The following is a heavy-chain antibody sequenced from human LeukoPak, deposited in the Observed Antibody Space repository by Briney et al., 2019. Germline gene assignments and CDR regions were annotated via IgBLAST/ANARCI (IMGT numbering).Heavy chain of an antibody. CDR3: ARVGNIAAADCDY. CDR1: GYTFTGYY. D-gene: IGHD6-13*01. V-gene: IGHV1-2*02. CDR2: INPNSGGT. J-gene: IGHJ4*02. Sequence: ASVKVSCKASGYTFTGYYMHWVRQAPGQGLEWMGWINPNSGGTNYAQKFQGRVTMTRDTSIGTAYMELSRLRSDDTAVYYCARVGNIAAADCDYWGQGTLVTVSS.